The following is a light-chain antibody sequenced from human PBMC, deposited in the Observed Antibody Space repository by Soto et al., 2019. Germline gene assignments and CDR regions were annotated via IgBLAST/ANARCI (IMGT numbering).Light chain of an antibody. J-gene: IGKJ2*01. Sequence: DIVMTQSPDSLAVSLGERATINCRSTQSVLYSSNNKNYLAWYQQKPGQPPKLLIYWASTRESGLPDRVSGSRSGTHFTLTITSLQAEDVAVYYCQQYYSTPPYTFGQGTKLEIK. CDR3: QQYYSTPPYT. CDR1: QSVLYSSNNKNY. V-gene: IGKV4-1*01. CDR2: WAS.